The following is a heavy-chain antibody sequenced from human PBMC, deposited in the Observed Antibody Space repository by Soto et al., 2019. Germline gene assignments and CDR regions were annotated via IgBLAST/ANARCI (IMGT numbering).Heavy chain of an antibody. CDR3: ARATPGPWGNDY. CDR2: ISSSSSYI. V-gene: IGHV3-21*01. CDR1: GFTFSSYS. J-gene: IGHJ4*02. Sequence: GGSLRLSCAASGFTFSSYSMNWVRQAPGKGLEWVSSISSSSSYIYYADSVKGRFTISRDNAKNSLYLQMNSLRAEDTAVYYCARATPGPWGNDYWRQGTLVTVSS. D-gene: IGHD2-15*01.